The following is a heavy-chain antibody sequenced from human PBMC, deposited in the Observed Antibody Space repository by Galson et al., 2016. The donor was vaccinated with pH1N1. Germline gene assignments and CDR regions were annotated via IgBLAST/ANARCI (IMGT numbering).Heavy chain of an antibody. J-gene: IGHJ4*02. Sequence: SVKVSCKASGYNFNIYYIHWVRQAPGQGLEWMGWIDTNSGVTSYAQKFQGRISVTRDTSISTAYMELSRLTSDATAVYYCARILLTLVFDYWGQGTLATVSS. CDR1: GYNFNIYY. V-gene: IGHV1-2*02. CDR2: IDTNSGVT. CDR3: ARILLTLVFDY. D-gene: IGHD3-9*01.